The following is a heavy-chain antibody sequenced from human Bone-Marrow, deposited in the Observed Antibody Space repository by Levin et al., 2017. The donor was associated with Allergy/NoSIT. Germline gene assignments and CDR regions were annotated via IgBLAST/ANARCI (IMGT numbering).Heavy chain of an antibody. CDR3: ARGAQGSSWFYFQH. CDR2: IIPIFGTA. D-gene: IGHD6-13*01. CDR1: GGTFSSYA. V-gene: IGHV1-69*01. Sequence: KISCKASGGTFSSYAISWVRQAPGQGLEWMGGIIPIFGTANYAQKFQGRVTITADESTSTAYMELSSLRSEDTAVYYCARGAQGSSWFYFQHWGQGTLVTVSS. J-gene: IGHJ1*01.